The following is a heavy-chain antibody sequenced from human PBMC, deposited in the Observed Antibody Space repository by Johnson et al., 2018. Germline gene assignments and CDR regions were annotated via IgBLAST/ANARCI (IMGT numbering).Heavy chain of an antibody. CDR1: GGSISSYY. D-gene: IGHD3-16*02. CDR3: AREGLGELSSLMDG. J-gene: IGHJ6*03. Sequence: QVQLQESGPGLVKPSEPLSLTCTVSGGSISSYYWSWIRQPPGKGLEWIGYIYYSGGPNYNPSLKSRVTLSVDTSKNQFPLKLSSGTAADTAVYYRAREGLGELSSLMDGWGKGTTVTVSS. V-gene: IGHV4-59*01. CDR2: IYYSGGP.